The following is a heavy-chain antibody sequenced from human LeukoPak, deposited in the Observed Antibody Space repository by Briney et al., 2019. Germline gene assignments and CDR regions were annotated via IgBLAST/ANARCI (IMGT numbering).Heavy chain of an antibody. CDR1: GGSFSVYY. J-gene: IGHJ4*02. V-gene: IGHV4-34*01. Sequence: PSETLSLTCSLYGGSFSVYYWNWTRQSPGKGLEWIGDINQSGNTNFNPSLKTRVTISLDTTKNQFSLRLTSLTAADTAVYYCARGLGGIPMFPEARPPFDSWGQGTLVTVSS. D-gene: IGHD3-10*02. CDR3: ARGLGGIPMFPEARPPFDS. CDR2: INQSGNT.